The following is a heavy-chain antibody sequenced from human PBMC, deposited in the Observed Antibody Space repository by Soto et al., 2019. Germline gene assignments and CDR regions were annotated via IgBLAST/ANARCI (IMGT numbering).Heavy chain of an antibody. CDR2: IRSKANSYAT. CDR3: TTTLDYSYGMDV. Sequence: PVGSLRLSCAASGFTFSGSAMHWVRQASGKGLEWVGRIRSKANSYATAYAASVKGRFTISRDDSKNTAYLQMNSLKIEDTAVYYCTTTLDYSYGMDVWGQGTTVSVSS. V-gene: IGHV3-73*01. CDR1: GFTFSGSA. J-gene: IGHJ6*02.